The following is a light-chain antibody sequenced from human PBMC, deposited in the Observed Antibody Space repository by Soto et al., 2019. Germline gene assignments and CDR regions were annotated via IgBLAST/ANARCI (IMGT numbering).Light chain of an antibody. CDR2: SAS. CDR1: QSISDT. J-gene: IGKJ5*01. Sequence: EVVMTQSPATLSVSPGEGATLSCRASQSISDTLAWYQQKPGQAPRLLIYSASARANGIPARFGGSGSGTEFTLTISSLQSEDFAVYYCQQYNKWPLITFGQGTRLEI. V-gene: IGKV3-15*01. CDR3: QQYNKWPLIT.